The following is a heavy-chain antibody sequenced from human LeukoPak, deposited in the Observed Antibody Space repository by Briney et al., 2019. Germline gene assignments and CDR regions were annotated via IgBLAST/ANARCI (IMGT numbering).Heavy chain of an antibody. Sequence: ASVKVSCKASGYTFTGYYMHWVRQAPGQGLEWMGWINPNSGGTNYAQKLQGRVTITRDTSISTAYMELTRLRSDDTAVYYCAREGQFSGTYYGGGWFDPWGQGTLVTVSS. J-gene: IGHJ5*02. V-gene: IGHV1-2*02. CDR1: GYTFTGYY. D-gene: IGHD1-26*01. CDR3: AREGQFSGTYYGGGWFDP. CDR2: INPNSGGT.